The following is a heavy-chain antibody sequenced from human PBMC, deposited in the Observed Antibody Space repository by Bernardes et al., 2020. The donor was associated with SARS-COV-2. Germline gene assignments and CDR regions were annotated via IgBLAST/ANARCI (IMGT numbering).Heavy chain of an antibody. CDR3: AKVRIPDAPTAEAFDT. V-gene: IGHV3-23*01. D-gene: IGHD2-2*01. J-gene: IGHJ3*02. Sequence: GGSLRLSCAASGITFSRYAMSWVRQAPGKGLEWVSAISGDGYSTYYADSVKGRFTFSRDNSKNTLYLQMNSLRADDTAVYYCAKVRIPDAPTAEAFDTWGQGTMVTVSS. CDR2: ISGDGYST. CDR1: GITFSRYA.